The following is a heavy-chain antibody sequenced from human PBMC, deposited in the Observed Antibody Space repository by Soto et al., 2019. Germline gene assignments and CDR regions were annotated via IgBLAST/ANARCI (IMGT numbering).Heavy chain of an antibody. V-gene: IGHV1-69*01. J-gene: IGHJ6*02. CDR2: IIPIFGTA. D-gene: IGHD6-13*01. CDR1: GGTFSSYA. Sequence: QVQLVQSGAEVKKPGSSVKVSCKASGGTFSSYAISWVRQAPGQGLEWLGGIIPIFGTANYAQTFQGRVTMTADESTSTAYMELSSLRSEDTAVYYCARRGIAAAGTGYYYYGMDVWGQGTTVTVSS. CDR3: ARRGIAAAGTGYYYYGMDV.